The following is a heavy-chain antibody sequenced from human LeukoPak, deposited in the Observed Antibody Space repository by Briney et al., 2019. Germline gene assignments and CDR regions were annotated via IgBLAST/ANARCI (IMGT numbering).Heavy chain of an antibody. CDR1: GFTISNYA. Sequence: GSLTLSCGVSGFTISNYAMTWVRQAPGKGLEWVSTISLSGVSTYYADPVKGRFTSSRDKSEKRLYLQMNSLRAEDTAVYYCAKDSHDSSAYACDIWGQGTMVTVSS. CDR3: AKDSHDSSAYACDI. J-gene: IGHJ3*02. D-gene: IGHD3-22*01. CDR2: ISLSGVST. V-gene: IGHV3-23*01.